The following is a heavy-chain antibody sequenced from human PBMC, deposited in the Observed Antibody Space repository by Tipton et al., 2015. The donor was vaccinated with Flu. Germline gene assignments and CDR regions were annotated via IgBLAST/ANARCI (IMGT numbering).Heavy chain of an antibody. D-gene: IGHD6-19*01. Sequence: QVQLVQSGAEVKKPGASVKVSCKASRYTFTGYYIHWVRQAPGQGLEWMGWINPNSGGTNYAQKFQGRVTMTRDTSVTTAYMELSRLTSDDTAAYYCARGNSGLDVFDMWGQGTMVTVSS. CDR3: ARGNSGLDVFDM. CDR1: RYTFTGYY. V-gene: IGHV1-2*02. J-gene: IGHJ3*02. CDR2: INPNSGGT.